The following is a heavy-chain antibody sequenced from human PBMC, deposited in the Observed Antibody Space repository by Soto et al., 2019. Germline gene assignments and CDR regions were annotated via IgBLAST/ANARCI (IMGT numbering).Heavy chain of an antibody. V-gene: IGHV2-70*01. CDR1: GFSLSTSGMC. CDR3: ARMGEGIQLMDAFDI. Sequence: SGPTLVNPTQTLTLTCTFSGFSLSTSGMCVSWIRQPPGKALEWLALIDWDDDKYYSTSLKTRLTISKDTSKNQVVLTMTNMDPVDTATYYCARMGEGIQLMDAFDIWGQGTMVTVS. D-gene: IGHD5-18*01. CDR2: IDWDDDK. J-gene: IGHJ3*02.